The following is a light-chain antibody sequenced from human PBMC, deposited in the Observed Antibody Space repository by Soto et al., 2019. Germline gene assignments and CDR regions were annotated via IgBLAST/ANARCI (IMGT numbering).Light chain of an antibody. J-gene: IGKJ4*01. CDR2: AAS. CDR3: QQSYTTPLT. Sequence: DIKMAESGSSLYASVGDRVTINCRASQTISGYLNWYQQKPGKAPELLIYAASYLGNGVPSRFSGSGSGTYFTLTISSLQPEDLATYYCQQSYTTPLTFGGGTKVDIK. CDR1: QTISGY. V-gene: IGKV1-39*01.